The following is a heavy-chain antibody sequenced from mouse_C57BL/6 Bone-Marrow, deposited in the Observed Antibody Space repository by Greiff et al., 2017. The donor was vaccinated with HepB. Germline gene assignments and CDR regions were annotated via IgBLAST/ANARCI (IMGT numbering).Heavy chain of an antibody. V-gene: IGHV5-17*01. CDR3: ANPYYREYFDV. CDR1: GFTFSDYG. Sequence: EVQLVESGGGLVKPGGSLKLSCAASGFTFSDYGMHWVRQAPEKGLEWVAYISSGSSTIYYADTVKGRFTISRDNAKNTLFLQMTSLRSEDTAMYYCANPYYREYFDVWGTGTTVTVSS. D-gene: IGHD2-12*01. CDR2: ISSGSSTI. J-gene: IGHJ1*03.